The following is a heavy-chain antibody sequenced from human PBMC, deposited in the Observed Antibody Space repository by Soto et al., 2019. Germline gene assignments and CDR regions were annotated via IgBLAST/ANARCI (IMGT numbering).Heavy chain of an antibody. Sequence: QVQLVQSGAEVKKPGASVKVSCKASGYTFISYDINWVRQATGQGLEWMGWMNPNSGNTGYAQKFQGRVTMTRNTSISTAYMELSSVRSEDTAVYYCARERSSGWYVDYWGQGTLVTVSS. CDR2: MNPNSGNT. CDR1: GYTFISYD. CDR3: ARERSSGWYVDY. V-gene: IGHV1-8*01. J-gene: IGHJ4*02. D-gene: IGHD6-19*01.